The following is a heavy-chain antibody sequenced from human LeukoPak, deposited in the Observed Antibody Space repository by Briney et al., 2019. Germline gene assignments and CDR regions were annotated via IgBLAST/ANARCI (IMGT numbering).Heavy chain of an antibody. CDR2: ISYDGSNK. D-gene: IGHD3-22*01. J-gene: IGHJ4*02. CDR1: GFTFSSYA. Sequence: GRSLRLSCAASGFTFSSYAMHWVRQAPGKGLEWVAVISYDGSNKYYADSVKGRFTISRDNSKNTLYLQMNSLRAEDTAVYYCARATRMIVVVITTGIDYWGQGTLVTVSS. CDR3: ARATRMIVVVITTGIDY. V-gene: IGHV3-30*01.